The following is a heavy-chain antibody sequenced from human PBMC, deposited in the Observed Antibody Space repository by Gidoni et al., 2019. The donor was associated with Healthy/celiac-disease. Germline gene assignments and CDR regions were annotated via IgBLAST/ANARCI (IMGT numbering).Heavy chain of an antibody. J-gene: IGHJ3*02. V-gene: IGHV3-7*04. CDR3: ARDGSGLIRVGAFDI. Sequence: EVKLVESGGGLVQPGGSLSLSCAASVFTFCRYWSSWVRQAPGKGLEWVANIKEDGSEKYYVGSVKGRFTISRDNAKNSLYLQMNRVRAEGTAVYYCARDGSGLIRVGAFDIWGQGTMVTVSS. D-gene: IGHD3-10*01. CDR1: VFTFCRYW. CDR2: IKEDGSEK.